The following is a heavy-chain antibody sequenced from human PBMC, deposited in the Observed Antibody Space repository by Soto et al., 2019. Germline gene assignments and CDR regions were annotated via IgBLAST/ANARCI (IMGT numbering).Heavy chain of an antibody. CDR3: ARDRPVYDFWSGYYKEAYYYYYMDV. D-gene: IGHD3-3*01. CDR1: GGSISSGGYY. Sequence: QVQLQESGPGLVKPSQTLSLTCTVSGGSISSGGYYWSWIRQHPGKGLEWIGYIYYSGSTYYNPSLKSRVTISVDTSKNQFSLKLSSVTAADTAVYYCARDRPVYDFWSGYYKEAYYYYYMDVWGKGTTVTVSS. CDR2: IYYSGST. J-gene: IGHJ6*03. V-gene: IGHV4-31*03.